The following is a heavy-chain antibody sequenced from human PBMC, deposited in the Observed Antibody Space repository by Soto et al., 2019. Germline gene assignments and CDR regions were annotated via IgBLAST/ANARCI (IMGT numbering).Heavy chain of an antibody. CDR3: ATAGLEWLLYYLDY. CDR2: ISGSGGST. V-gene: IGHV3-23*01. J-gene: IGHJ4*02. D-gene: IGHD3-3*01. CDR1: GFTFSSYA. Sequence: GGSLRLSCAASGFTFSSYAMSWVRQAPGKVLEWVSAISGSGGSTYYADAVKGRFTIARDNSKNTLYLQMNSLRAEDTAVYYCATAGLEWLLYYLDYWGQGNLVTVSS.